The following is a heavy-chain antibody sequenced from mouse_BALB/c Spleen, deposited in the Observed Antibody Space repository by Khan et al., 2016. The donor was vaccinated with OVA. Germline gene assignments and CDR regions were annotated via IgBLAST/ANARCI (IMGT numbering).Heavy chain of an antibody. CDR3: GRLSIITVEGFAY. V-gene: IGHV1-18*01. CDR1: GYSFTGYY. D-gene: IGHD1-1*01. J-gene: IGHJ3*01. CDR2: VNPNNGGT. Sequence: VQLQQSGPDLVKPGASVKISCKTSGYSFTGYYIHWVKQSQGKSLEWIGRVNPNNGGTTYNQKLKGKATITVEKSSSTAYMEISSLTSEDSAVYSGGRLSIITVEGFAYGGQGTLATFSA.